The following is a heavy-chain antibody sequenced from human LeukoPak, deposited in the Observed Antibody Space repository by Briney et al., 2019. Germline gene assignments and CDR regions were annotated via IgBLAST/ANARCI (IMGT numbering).Heavy chain of an antibody. V-gene: IGHV3-48*03. Sequence: GGSLRLPCAASGFTFSSYAMNWVRQAPGKGLEWVSYISSSGSTIYYADSVKGRFTISRDNAKNSLYLQMNSLRAEDTAVYYCARRTGTNPFDYWGQGTLVTVSS. CDR3: ARRTGTNPFDY. CDR2: ISSSGSTI. CDR1: GFTFSSYA. J-gene: IGHJ4*02. D-gene: IGHD7-27*01.